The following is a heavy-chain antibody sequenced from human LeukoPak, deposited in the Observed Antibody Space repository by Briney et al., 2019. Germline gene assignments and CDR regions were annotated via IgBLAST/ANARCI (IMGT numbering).Heavy chain of an antibody. V-gene: IGHV3-23*01. Sequence: GGSLRLSCAASGFTFSSYAMSWVRQAPGKGLEWVSGISGSGGSTYYADSLKGRFTISRDNSKNTVYLQMNSLRAEDTAVYYCAKSSSGWTSFDYWGQGTLVTVSS. CDR2: ISGSGGST. D-gene: IGHD6-19*01. CDR3: AKSSSGWTSFDY. J-gene: IGHJ4*02. CDR1: GFTFSSYA.